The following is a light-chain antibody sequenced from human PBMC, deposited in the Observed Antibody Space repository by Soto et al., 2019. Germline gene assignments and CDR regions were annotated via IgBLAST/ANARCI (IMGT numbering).Light chain of an antibody. J-gene: IGKJ5*01. Sequence: EILMTQSPATLSLSPGERATLSCRASQSISNNLAWYQQKPGQAPRLLIYAVSSRPTGIPARFSGSGSGTEFTLTISSLEPEDFEVYYCQQRSNWPITFGQGTRLEIK. CDR2: AVS. V-gene: IGKV3-11*01. CDR3: QQRSNWPIT. CDR1: QSISNN.